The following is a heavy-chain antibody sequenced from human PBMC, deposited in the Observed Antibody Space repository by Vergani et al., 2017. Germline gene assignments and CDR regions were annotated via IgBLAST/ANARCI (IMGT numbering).Heavy chain of an antibody. CDR2: IYPGDSDT. V-gene: IGHV5-51*01. CDR1: GYSFTSYW. Sequence: EVQLVQSGAEVKKPGESLKISCKGSGYSFTSYWIGWVRQMPGKGLEWMGIIYPGDSDTRYSPSFQGQVTISADKSSSTAYLQWSSLKASATAMYYCAREGGGYCSGGSCYHYYYGMDVWGQGTTVTVSS. D-gene: IGHD2-15*01. CDR3: AREGGGYCSGGSCYHYYYGMDV. J-gene: IGHJ6*02.